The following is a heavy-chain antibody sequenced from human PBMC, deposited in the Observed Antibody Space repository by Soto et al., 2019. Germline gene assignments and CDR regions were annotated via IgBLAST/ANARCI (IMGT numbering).Heavy chain of an antibody. Sequence: EVQLLESGGGLVQPGGSLRLSCEASGFSFSTYAMSWVRQAPGKGLEWVSSISGSGGSIYYADSVKGRFTISRDNSKNTLYLQIKSLRVEDTAVYYCAKSPRALSVFGVVKNLALDYWGQGTLITVSS. D-gene: IGHD3-3*01. CDR1: GFSFSTYA. V-gene: IGHV3-23*01. J-gene: IGHJ4*02. CDR3: AKSPRALSVFGVVKNLALDY. CDR2: ISGSGGSI.